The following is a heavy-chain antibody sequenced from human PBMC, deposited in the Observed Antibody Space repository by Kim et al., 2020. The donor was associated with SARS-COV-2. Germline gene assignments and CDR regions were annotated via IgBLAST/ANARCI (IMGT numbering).Heavy chain of an antibody. J-gene: IGHJ6*03. CDR3: ARDPLAAAAFMDV. Sequence: SQKCQGRATITRDTSASTAYLELRSLGSEDTGVYYCARDPLAAAAFMDVWGKGTTVTVSS. V-gene: IGHV1-3*01. D-gene: IGHD6-13*01.